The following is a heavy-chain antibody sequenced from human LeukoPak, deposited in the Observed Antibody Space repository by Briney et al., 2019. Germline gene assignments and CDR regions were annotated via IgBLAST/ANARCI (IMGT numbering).Heavy chain of an antibody. CDR2: ISWRSSDI. J-gene: IGHJ4*02. Sequence: GGSLRLSCVASGFTLSSYNMKWVRQAPGKRLEWVSSISWRSSDIEYADSVKGRFTISRDNAKNSLYLQMNSLRAEDTAVYYCVRDRGPYYFDSSGSYYFDLWGQGTLVIVSS. CDR1: GFTLSSYN. CDR3: VRDRGPYYFDSSGSYYFDL. D-gene: IGHD3-22*01. V-gene: IGHV3-21*06.